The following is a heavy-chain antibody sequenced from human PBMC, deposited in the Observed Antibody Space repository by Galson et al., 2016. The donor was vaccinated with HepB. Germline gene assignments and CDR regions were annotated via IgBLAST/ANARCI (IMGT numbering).Heavy chain of an antibody. CDR2: MNPSTNNT. CDR1: GYTFTSYY. D-gene: IGHD4-23*01. CDR3: ARSFPRNYGGHDY. V-gene: IGHV1-46*01. J-gene: IGHJ4*02. Sequence: SVKVSCKASGYTFTSYYMHWVRQAPGQGLEWMGIMNPSTNNTIYAQKFQGRVTMTRDTSTSTVYMELSSLRSEDTAVYYCARSFPRNYGGHDYWGQGTLVTVSS.